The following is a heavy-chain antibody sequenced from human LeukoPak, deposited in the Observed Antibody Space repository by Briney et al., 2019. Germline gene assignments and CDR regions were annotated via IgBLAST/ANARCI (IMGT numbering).Heavy chain of an antibody. J-gene: IGHJ6*03. CDR1: GYSISSGYY. V-gene: IGHV4-38-2*02. CDR3: AGCGGDCYVDV. Sequence: SETLSLTCTVSGYSISSGYYWGWIRQPPGKGLEGIGSIYHSGSTYYNPSLKSRVTISVDTSKNQFSLKLSSVTAADTAVYYCAGCGGDCYVDVWGKGTTVTVS. CDR2: IYHSGST. D-gene: IGHD2-21*01.